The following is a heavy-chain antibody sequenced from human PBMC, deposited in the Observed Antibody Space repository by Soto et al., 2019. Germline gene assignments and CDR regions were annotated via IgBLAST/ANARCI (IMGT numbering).Heavy chain of an antibody. J-gene: IGHJ3*02. CDR1: GFTFSDYY. V-gene: IGHV3-11*06. CDR2: ISSSSSYT. Sequence: GGSLRLSCAASGFTFSDYYMSWIRQAPGKGLEWVSYISSSSSYTNYADSVKGRFTISRDNAKNSLYLQMNSLRAEDTAVYYCARAMVRGVIPDAFDIWGQGTMVTVSS. CDR3: ARAMVRGVIPDAFDI. D-gene: IGHD3-10*01.